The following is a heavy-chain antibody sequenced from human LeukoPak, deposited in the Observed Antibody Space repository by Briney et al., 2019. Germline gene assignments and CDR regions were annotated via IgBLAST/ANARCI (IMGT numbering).Heavy chain of an antibody. J-gene: IGHJ3*02. CDR1: GYSFTDYY. Sequence: GASVKVSCKASGYSFTDYYIHWVRQAPGQGLEWMGWIYPNSGVTNYAQSFQGRVTVTRDTSISTAYMDLSSLTSDDTAVYFCVRDARAGRNDAFDIWGRGQWSPSLQ. CDR2: IYPNSGVT. CDR3: VRDARAGRNDAFDI. V-gene: IGHV1-2*02. D-gene: IGHD1-14*01.